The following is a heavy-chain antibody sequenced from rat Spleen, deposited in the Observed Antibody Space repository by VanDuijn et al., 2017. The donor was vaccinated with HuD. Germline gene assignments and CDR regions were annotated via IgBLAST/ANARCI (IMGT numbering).Heavy chain of an antibody. V-gene: IGHV5-29*01. CDR3: VREDLGVNY. J-gene: IGHJ2*01. CDR2: ISYDGGST. D-gene: IGHD1-7*01. CDR1: GFTFSNYG. Sequence: EVQLAETGGGLVQPGRSLKLSCAASGFTFSNYGMAWVRQAPKKGLEWVAYISYDGGSTYYRDSVKGRFTISRDNAKSTLYLQMSKLGSEDTATYYCVREDLGVNYWGQGILVTVSS.